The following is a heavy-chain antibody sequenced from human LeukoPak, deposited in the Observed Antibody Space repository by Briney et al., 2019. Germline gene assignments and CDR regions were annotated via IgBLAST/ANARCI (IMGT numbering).Heavy chain of an antibody. Sequence: SETLSLTCAVSGGSISSGGYSWSWIRQPPGKGLEWFGYIYHSGSTYYNPSLKSRVTISVDGSKTQFSLKLSSVTAADTAVYYCARGGLYYYGSGSYTPFDPWGQGTLVTVSS. D-gene: IGHD3-10*01. CDR2: IYHSGST. V-gene: IGHV4-30-2*01. J-gene: IGHJ5*02. CDR3: ARGGLYYYGSGSYTPFDP. CDR1: GGSISSGGYS.